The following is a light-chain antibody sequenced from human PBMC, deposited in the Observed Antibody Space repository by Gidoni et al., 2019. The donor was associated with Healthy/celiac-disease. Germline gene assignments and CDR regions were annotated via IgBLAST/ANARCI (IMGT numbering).Light chain of an antibody. J-gene: IGKJ1*01. CDR1: QSVLYSSNNKNY. Sequence: DSVMTQSPDSLAVSLGERATINCKSSQSVLYSSNNKNYLAWYQQKPGQPPKLLIYWASTRESGVPDRFSGSGSGTAFTLTISSLQAEDVAVYYCQQYSSTPRTFGQGTKVEIK. V-gene: IGKV4-1*01. CDR3: QQYSSTPRT. CDR2: WAS.